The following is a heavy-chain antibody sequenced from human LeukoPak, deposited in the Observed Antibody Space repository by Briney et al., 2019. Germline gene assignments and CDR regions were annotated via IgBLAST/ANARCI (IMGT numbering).Heavy chain of an antibody. CDR2: IYYSGST. CDR3: ARESTIFGVVTL. Sequence: SETLSLTCTVSGGSISSYYWSWIRQPPGKGLEWIGYIYYSGSTNYNPSLKSRVTISVDTFKNQFSLKLSSVTAADTAVYYCARESTIFGVVTLWGQGTLVTVSS. D-gene: IGHD3-3*01. V-gene: IGHV4-59*01. CDR1: GGSISSYY. J-gene: IGHJ4*02.